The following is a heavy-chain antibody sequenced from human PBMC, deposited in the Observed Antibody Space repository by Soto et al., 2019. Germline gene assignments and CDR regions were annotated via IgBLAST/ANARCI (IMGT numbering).Heavy chain of an antibody. CDR2: IKQDGSEK. Sequence: GGSLRLSCAASGFTFSSYWMSWVRQAPGKGLEWVANIKQDGSEKYYVDAVKGRFTISRDNAKNSLYLQMNSLRAEDTAVYYCARDRGYYYDSSGYPNWGQGTLVTVSS. J-gene: IGHJ4*02. D-gene: IGHD3-22*01. CDR3: ARDRGYYYDSSGYPN. CDR1: GFTFSSYW. V-gene: IGHV3-7*01.